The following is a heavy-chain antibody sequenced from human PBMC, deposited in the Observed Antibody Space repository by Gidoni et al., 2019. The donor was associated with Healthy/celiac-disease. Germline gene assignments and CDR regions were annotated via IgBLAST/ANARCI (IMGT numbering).Heavy chain of an antibody. J-gene: IGHJ4*02. D-gene: IGHD5-12*01. Sequence: QMQLVQSGPEVKKPGTSVKVSCKASGFTFTSSAVQWVRQARGQRLEWIGWIVVGSGNTNYAQKFQERVTITRDMSTSTAYMELSSLRSEDTAVYYCAADNPGDGYNPDYWGQGTLVTVSS. CDR2: IVVGSGNT. CDR1: GFTFTSSA. CDR3: AADNPGDGYNPDY. V-gene: IGHV1-58*01.